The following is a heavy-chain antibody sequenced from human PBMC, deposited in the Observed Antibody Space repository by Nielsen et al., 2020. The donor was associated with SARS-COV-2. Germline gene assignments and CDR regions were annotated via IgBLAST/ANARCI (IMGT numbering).Heavy chain of an antibody. D-gene: IGHD1-26*01. CDR2: ISWSSSMV. J-gene: IGHJ6*02. CDR1: GFTFGEFA. CDR3: ASVGQLDV. Sequence: SLKISCAASGFTFGEFAMHWVRQAPGKGLEWVSGISWSSSMVGYADSVKGRFTISRDNAKKSLYLQMNSLRPEDTALYYCASVGQLDVWGQGTTVTVSS. V-gene: IGHV3-9*01.